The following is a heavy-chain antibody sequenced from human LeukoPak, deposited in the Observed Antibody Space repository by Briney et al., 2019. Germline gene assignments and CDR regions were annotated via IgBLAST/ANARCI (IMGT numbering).Heavy chain of an antibody. Sequence: GGSLRLSCAASGFTLSAHWMNWVRQAPGEGLEWVADISEEGSRKSYVDSVKGRFTISRDNAKNSLYLQINGLRAEDTAVYFCAREGLLLGAFDIWGQGTTVTVSS. CDR3: AREGLLLGAFDI. CDR2: ISEEGSRK. J-gene: IGHJ3*02. V-gene: IGHV3-7*01. CDR1: GFTLSAHW. D-gene: IGHD2-15*01.